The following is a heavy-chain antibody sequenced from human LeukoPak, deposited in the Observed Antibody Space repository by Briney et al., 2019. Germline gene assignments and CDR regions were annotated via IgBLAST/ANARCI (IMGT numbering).Heavy chain of an antibody. CDR3: ARGPRAYSGSPSYYFDY. CDR2: IYYSGAT. V-gene: IGHV4-39*07. D-gene: IGHD1-26*01. Sequence: PSETLSLTCTVSGDSITSGSYFWGWIRQPPGKGLEWIGTIYYSGATYYNPSLKSRVTISVDTSKNQFSLKLSSVTAADTAVYYCARGPRAYSGSPSYYFDYWGQGTLVTVSS. J-gene: IGHJ4*02. CDR1: GDSITSGSYF.